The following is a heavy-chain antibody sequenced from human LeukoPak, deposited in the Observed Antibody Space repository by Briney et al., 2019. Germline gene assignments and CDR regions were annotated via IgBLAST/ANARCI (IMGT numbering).Heavy chain of an antibody. J-gene: IGHJ4*02. V-gene: IGHV5-51*01. D-gene: IGHD5-18*01. Sequence: GESLKISCKGSGYSFTNYWIGWVRQMPGKGLKWMGIIYPGDSDARYSPSFQGQVTISADKSISTAYLQWSSLKASDTAMYYCARRGYSYGPPYFDYWGQGTLVTVSS. CDR1: GYSFTNYW. CDR2: IYPGDSDA. CDR3: ARRGYSYGPPYFDY.